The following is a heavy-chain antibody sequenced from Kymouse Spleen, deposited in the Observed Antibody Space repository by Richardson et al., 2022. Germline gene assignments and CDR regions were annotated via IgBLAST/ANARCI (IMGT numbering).Heavy chain of an antibody. J-gene: IGHJ6*02. V-gene: IGHV3-33*01. CDR1: GFTFSSYG. Sequence: QVQLVESGGGVVQPGRSLRLSCAASGFTFSSYGMHWVRQAPGKGLEWVAVIWYDGSNKYYADSVKGRFTISRDNSKNTLYLQMNSLRAEDTAVYYCARQLLWSSYYGMDVWGQGTTVTVSS. D-gene: IGHD3-10*01. CDR2: IWYDGSNK. CDR3: ARQLLWSSYYGMDV.